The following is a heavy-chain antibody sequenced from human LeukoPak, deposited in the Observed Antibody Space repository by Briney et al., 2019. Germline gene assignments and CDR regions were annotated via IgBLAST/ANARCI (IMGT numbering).Heavy chain of an antibody. Sequence: SETLSLTCTVSGGSISYYYWSWIRQPAGKGLEWIGRIYTSGSTNYNPSLKSRVTMSVDTSKNQFSLKLSSVTAADAAVYYCARHLRWTTLDYWGQGTLVTVSS. D-gene: IGHD3/OR15-3a*01. CDR3: ARHLRWTTLDY. V-gene: IGHV4-4*07. CDR1: GGSISYYY. J-gene: IGHJ4*02. CDR2: IYTSGST.